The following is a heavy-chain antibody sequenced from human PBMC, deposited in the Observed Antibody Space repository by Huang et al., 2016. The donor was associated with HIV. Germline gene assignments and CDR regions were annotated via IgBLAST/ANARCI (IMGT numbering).Heavy chain of an antibody. Sequence: QVQLVQSRAEVKKPGASVKVSCKVSEYTLTELSIHWVRQPPGKGLEWMGGFDPEIGETIYAQKFQGRVTMNADTSTETGFMELSGLRPEDTDVDYCAAGFDVFFDCWGQGSLVTVS. J-gene: IGHJ4*02. V-gene: IGHV1-24*01. CDR2: FDPEIGET. CDR1: EYTLTELS. CDR3: AAGFDVFFDC. D-gene: IGHD3-9*01.